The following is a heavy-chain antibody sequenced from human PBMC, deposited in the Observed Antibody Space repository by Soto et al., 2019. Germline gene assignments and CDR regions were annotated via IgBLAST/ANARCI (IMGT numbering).Heavy chain of an antibody. D-gene: IGHD6-6*01. J-gene: IGHJ4*02. Sequence: SETLSLTCTVSGGSISSYYWSWIRQPAGKGLEWIGRIYTSGSTNYNPSLKSRATMSVDTSKNQFSLKLSSVTAADTAVYHCASSSSKNRYFDYWGQGTLVTVSS. V-gene: IGHV4-4*07. CDR1: GGSISSYY. CDR3: ASSSSKNRYFDY. CDR2: IYTSGST.